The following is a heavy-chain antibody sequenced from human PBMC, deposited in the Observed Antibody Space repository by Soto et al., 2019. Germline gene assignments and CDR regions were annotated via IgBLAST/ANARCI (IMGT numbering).Heavy chain of an antibody. CDR3: ARDGHSYGSDYYYYYGMDV. J-gene: IGHJ6*02. Sequence: GGSLRLSCAASGFTFSSYGMHWVRQAPGKGLEWVAVIWYDGSNKYYADSVKGRFTISRDNSKDTLYLQMNSLRAEDTAVYYCARDGHSYGSDYYYYYGMDVWGQGTTVTVSS. V-gene: IGHV3-33*01. D-gene: IGHD5-18*01. CDR2: IWYDGSNK. CDR1: GFTFSSYG.